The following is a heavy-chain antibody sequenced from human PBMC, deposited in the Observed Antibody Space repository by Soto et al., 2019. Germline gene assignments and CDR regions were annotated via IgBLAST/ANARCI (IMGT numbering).Heavy chain of an antibody. V-gene: IGHV4-59*08. D-gene: IGHD3-10*01. CDR2: IGYSGAC. Sequence: QVQLQESGPGLVKPSETLSLTCTVSGGSITNYYCSWVRQSPGKGLECIGYIGYSGACAYNLSLQRRVTMSVDTSKTQFSLMLESVTATDTAVYYCARHGFGSLHGLVDVWGQGTTVIVSS. J-gene: IGHJ6*02. CDR3: ARHGFGSLHGLVDV. CDR1: GGSITNYY.